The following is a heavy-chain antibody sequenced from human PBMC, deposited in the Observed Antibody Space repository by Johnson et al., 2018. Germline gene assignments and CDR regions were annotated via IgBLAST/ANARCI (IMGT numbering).Heavy chain of an antibody. CDR2: IRNKAKSYTT. CDR1: GFSFSDHY. J-gene: IGHJ6*02. CDR3: ARGPTVGTNYPYGMDV. D-gene: IGHD4-23*01. V-gene: IGHV3-72*01. Sequence: VQLVQSGGGLVQPGGSLRLSCAASGFSFSDHYMDWVRQAPGKGLEWVARIRNKAKSYTTEYAASVIGRFTISRDDSKNSVWLQMNSLKTEDTAVYYWARGPTVGTNYPYGMDVWGPGTAVIVAS.